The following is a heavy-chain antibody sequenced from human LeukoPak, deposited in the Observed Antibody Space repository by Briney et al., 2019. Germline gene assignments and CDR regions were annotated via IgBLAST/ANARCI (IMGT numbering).Heavy chain of an antibody. CDR2: IRSKTNTYAT. CDR3: TRQLLGYCSSTICYGSYYYYMDV. Sequence: PGGSLRLSCAASGFAFSGSAMHWVRQASGTGLEWVCRIRSKTNTYATVYAASVKGRFTISRDDSKNTAYLQMNSLKTEDTAVYYCTRQLLGYCSSTICYGSYYYYMDVWGKGTTVTVSS. J-gene: IGHJ6*03. D-gene: IGHD2-2*01. V-gene: IGHV3-73*01. CDR1: GFAFSGSA.